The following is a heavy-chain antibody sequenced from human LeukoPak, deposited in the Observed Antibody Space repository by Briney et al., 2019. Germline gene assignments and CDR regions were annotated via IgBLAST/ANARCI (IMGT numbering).Heavy chain of an antibody. V-gene: IGHV3-30*02. D-gene: IGHD2-2*01. Sequence: GGSLRLSCAASGFTFSTYGMHWVRQAPGKGLEWVAFIRYDGSNKYYADSVKGRFTISGDNSKNTVYPQMNSLRAEDTAVYYCAAPGVPAATYYFDYWGQGTLVTVSS. CDR2: IRYDGSNK. J-gene: IGHJ4*02. CDR3: AAPGVPAATYYFDY. CDR1: GFTFSTYG.